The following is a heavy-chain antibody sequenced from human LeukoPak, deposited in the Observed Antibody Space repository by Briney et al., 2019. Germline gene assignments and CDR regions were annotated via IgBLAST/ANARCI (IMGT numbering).Heavy chain of an antibody. V-gene: IGHV4-59*08. J-gene: IGHJ4*02. CDR1: GASMSRYY. CDR2: VYDSGIT. D-gene: IGHD5-18*01. CDR3: ARHPGIQLWIEN. Sequence: PSETLSLTCTVSGASMSRYYWSWVRQPPGKGLEWIGYVYDSGITNYNPSLKSRVTISQDTSKNQFSLNLISVTAADTAVYYCARHPGIQLWIENWGQGTLVTVSS.